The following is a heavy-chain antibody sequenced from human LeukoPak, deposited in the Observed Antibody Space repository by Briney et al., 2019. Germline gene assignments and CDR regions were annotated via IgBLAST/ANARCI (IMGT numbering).Heavy chain of an antibody. CDR2: ISYDGSNK. CDR3: ARVASDY. V-gene: IGHV3-30*04. J-gene: IGHJ4*02. Sequence: GRSLRLSCAASGFTFSSYAMHWVRQAPGKGLEWVAVISYDGSNKYYVDSVKGRFTISRDNSKNTLYLQMNSLRAEDTAVYYCARVASDYWGQGTLVTVSS. CDR1: GFTFSSYA. D-gene: IGHD5-12*01.